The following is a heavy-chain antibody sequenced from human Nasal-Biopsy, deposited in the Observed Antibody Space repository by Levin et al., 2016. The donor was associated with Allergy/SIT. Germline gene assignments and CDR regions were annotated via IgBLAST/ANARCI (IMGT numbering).Heavy chain of an antibody. V-gene: IGHV3-73*01. CDR2: IRSKTNNYAT. CDR3: CGIADFGVNFDH. D-gene: IGHD4/OR15-4a*01. Sequence: GGSLRLSCAASGFSFSGSAMHWVRQASGKGLEWLGRIRSKTNNYATAYAASVKGRFTISRDDSESTAYLQMNSLKTEDTAVYYCCGIADFGVNFDHWGQGILVTVSS. CDR1: GFSFSGSA. J-gene: IGHJ4*02.